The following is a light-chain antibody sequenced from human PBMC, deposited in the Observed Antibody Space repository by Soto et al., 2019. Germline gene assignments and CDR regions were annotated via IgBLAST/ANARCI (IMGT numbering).Light chain of an antibody. CDR2: TAS. CDR1: QGISNS. J-gene: IGKJ4*01. Sequence: DIQMTQSPSSLSASVGDRVTITCRASQGISNSLAWYQQKPGKAPKSLIYTASNLESGVPSRFSGSGSGTDFTLNISSLQHEDFATYYCQQFQSYPVTLGGGTKVEIK. CDR3: QQFQSYPVT. V-gene: IGKV1-16*01.